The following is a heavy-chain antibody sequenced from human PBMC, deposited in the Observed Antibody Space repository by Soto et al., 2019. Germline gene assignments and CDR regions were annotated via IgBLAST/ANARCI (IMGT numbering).Heavy chain of an antibody. CDR1: GGSISSGDYY. CDR2: IYYSGST. D-gene: IGHD4-17*01. CDR3: ARAHDYLSLQH. Sequence: QVQLQESGPGLVKPSQTLSLTCTVSGGSISSGDYYWSWIRQPPGKGLEWIGYIYYSGSTYYNPSLKSRVTIAVDPTKTQFSLKLSSVTAADTAVYYCARAHDYLSLQHWGQGTLVTVSS. J-gene: IGHJ1*01. V-gene: IGHV4-30-4*01.